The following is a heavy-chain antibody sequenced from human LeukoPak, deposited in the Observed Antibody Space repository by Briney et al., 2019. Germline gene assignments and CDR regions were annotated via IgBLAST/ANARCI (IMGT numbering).Heavy chain of an antibody. V-gene: IGHV4-59*12. Sequence: PSETLSLTCTVSGGSISSYYWSWIRQPPGKGLEWIGYIYYSGSTNYNPSLKSRVTISVDTSKNQFSLKLSSVTAADTAVYYCAREVERRPYSMDVWGKGTTVTVSS. CDR3: AREVERRPYSMDV. CDR1: GGSISSYY. J-gene: IGHJ6*03. D-gene: IGHD1-1*01. CDR2: IYYSGST.